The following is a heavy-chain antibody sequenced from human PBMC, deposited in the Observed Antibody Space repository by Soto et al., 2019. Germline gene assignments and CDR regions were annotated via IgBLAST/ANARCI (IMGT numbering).Heavy chain of an antibody. J-gene: IGHJ4*02. D-gene: IGHD4-17*01. CDR3: ARAYGEYVFDY. CDR1: GGSISSYY. V-gene: IGHV4-59*01. CDR2: IYYSGST. Sequence: SETLSLTCTVSGGSISSYYWSWIRQPPGKGLEWIGYIYYSGSTNYNPSLKSRVTISVDTSKNQFSLKLSSVTAADTAVYYCARAYGEYVFDYCGQGSLVTGSS.